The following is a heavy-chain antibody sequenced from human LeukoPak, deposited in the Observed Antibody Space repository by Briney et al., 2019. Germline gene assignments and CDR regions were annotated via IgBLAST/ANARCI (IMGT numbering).Heavy chain of an antibody. CDR2: IYYSGST. CDR3: ASGLGFGTSGSIDY. V-gene: IGHV4-59*01. D-gene: IGHD3-22*01. J-gene: IGHJ4*02. Sequence: PSETLSLTCTVSGGSISSYYWSWIRQPPGKGLEWIGYIYYSGSTNYNPSLKSRVTIPVDTSKNQFSLKLSSVTAADTAVYYCASGLGFGTSGSIDYWGQGTLVTVSS. CDR1: GGSISSYY.